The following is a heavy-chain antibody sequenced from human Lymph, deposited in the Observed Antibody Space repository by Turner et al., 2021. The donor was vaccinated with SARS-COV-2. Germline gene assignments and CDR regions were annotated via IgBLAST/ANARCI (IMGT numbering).Heavy chain of an antibody. CDR3: ARDRGGYGAYYYGMDV. D-gene: IGHD2-15*01. CDR1: GFTFSSYC. J-gene: IGHJ6*02. CDR2: ISISSSTI. Sequence: EVQLVESGGGLVQPGGSLRLSCAASGFTFSSYCMNWVRQAPGKGLEWVSYISISSSTIYYADSVKGRFTISRDNAKNSLYLQMNSLRDEDTAVYYCARDRGGYGAYYYGMDVWGQGTTVTVSS. V-gene: IGHV3-48*02.